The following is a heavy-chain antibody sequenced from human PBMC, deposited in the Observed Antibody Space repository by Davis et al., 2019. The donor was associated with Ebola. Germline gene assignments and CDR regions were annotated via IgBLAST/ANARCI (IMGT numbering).Heavy chain of an antibody. J-gene: IGHJ4*02. Sequence: AASVKVSCKASGYTFTSYAMNWVRQAPGQGLEWMGIINPSGGSTSYAQKFQGRVTMTRDTSTSTVYMELSSLRAEDTALYYCAKDNAWGFGGIIEGPFDYWGQGTLVTVSS. V-gene: IGHV1-46*01. CDR1: GYTFTSYA. CDR2: INPSGGST. D-gene: IGHD3-16*02. CDR3: AKDNAWGFGGIIEGPFDY.